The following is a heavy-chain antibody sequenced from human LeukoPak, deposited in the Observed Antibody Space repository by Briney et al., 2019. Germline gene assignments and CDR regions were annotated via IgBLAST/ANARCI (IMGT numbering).Heavy chain of an antibody. V-gene: IGHV3-21*01. J-gene: IGHJ3*01. CDR1: GFTFSSYC. D-gene: IGHD3-3*01. CDR3: ARESGWGLPHAFDF. Sequence: GGSLRLSCAASGFTFSSYCMSWVRQAPGKGLEWVSSISGSSSYMFYADSVKGRFTISRDNSKNTLYLQMNSLRPEDTAVYYCARESGWGLPHAFDFWGQGTMITVSS. CDR2: ISGSSSYM.